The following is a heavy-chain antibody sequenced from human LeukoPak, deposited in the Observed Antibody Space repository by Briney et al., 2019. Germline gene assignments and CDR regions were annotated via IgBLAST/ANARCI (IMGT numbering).Heavy chain of an antibody. V-gene: IGHV5-51*01. CDR2: VYPGDSDI. CDR1: GNSFTSYW. CDR3: ARRGGYFEFDY. J-gene: IGHJ4*02. D-gene: IGHD5-12*01. Sequence: GESLKISCKGSGNSFTSYWIGWVRQMPGKGLEWMGIVYPGDSDIRYSPSFQGQVTISADESISTAYLQWSSLKASDTAMYYCARRGGYFEFDYWGQGTLVTVSS.